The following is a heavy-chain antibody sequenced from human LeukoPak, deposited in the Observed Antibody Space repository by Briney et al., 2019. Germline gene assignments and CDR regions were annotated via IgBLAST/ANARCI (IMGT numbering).Heavy chain of an antibody. V-gene: IGHV3-53*01. CDR2: IGSDNKP. D-gene: IGHD3-10*02. CDR3: ARDLPYYVAMDV. CDR1: GFTFNNAW. Sequence: GGSLRLSCAASGFTFNNAWMTWVRQAPGKGLEWVSSIGSDNKPHYSESVKGRFAISGDNSKSMLFLQLNSLRAEDTALYYCARDLPYYVAMDVWGQGTTVTASS. J-gene: IGHJ6*02.